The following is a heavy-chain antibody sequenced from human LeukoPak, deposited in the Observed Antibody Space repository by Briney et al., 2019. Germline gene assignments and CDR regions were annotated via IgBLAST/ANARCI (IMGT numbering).Heavy chain of an antibody. V-gene: IGHV3-7*01. J-gene: IGHJ4*02. CDR1: GFSFSTYW. D-gene: IGHD3-22*01. Sequence: GGSLRLSCVASGFSFSTYWMSWVRQAPGKGLEWVANVKQDGSEKYYVDSVKGRFTISRDNAKNSLYLQMNSLRAEDTAVYYCARGPRYYYDSSGYSYFDYWGQGTLVTVSS. CDR3: ARGPRYYYDSSGYSYFDY. CDR2: VKQDGSEK.